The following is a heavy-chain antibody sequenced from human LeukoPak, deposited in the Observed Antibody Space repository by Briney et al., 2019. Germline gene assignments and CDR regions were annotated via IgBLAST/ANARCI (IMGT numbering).Heavy chain of an antibody. J-gene: IGHJ5*02. CDR1: GGSFSGYY. CDR3: ARDRDGYNRFDP. V-gene: IGHV4-34*01. D-gene: IGHD5-24*01. CDR2: INHSGST. Sequence: RPSETLSLTCAVYGGSFSGYYWSWIRQPPGKGLEWIGEINHSGSTNYNPSLKSRVTISVDTSKNQFSLKLNSVTSADTAVYYCARDRDGYNRFDPWGQGTLVTVSS.